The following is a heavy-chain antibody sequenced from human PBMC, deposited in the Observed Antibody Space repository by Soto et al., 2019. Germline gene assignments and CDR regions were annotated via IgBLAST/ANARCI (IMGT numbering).Heavy chain of an antibody. CDR1: GGSFSGYY. Sequence: PSETLSLTCTVYGGSFSGYYLSCVRQPPGKGLEWIGEINHRGNTNYNPSLKSRVTISVDTSKNRFSLKLSSVTAADTAVYYCARGSVDYYYGLDVWGQGTTVTVSS. V-gene: IGHV4-34*01. J-gene: IGHJ6*02. CDR3: ARGSVDYYYGLDV. CDR2: INHRGNT. D-gene: IGHD6-19*01.